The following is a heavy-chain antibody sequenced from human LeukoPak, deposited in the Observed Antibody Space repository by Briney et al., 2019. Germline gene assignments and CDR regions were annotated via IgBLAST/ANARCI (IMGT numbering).Heavy chain of an antibody. CDR3: AEVARMGY. CDR2: INHSGST. D-gene: IGHD5-12*01. CDR1: GGSFSGYY. Sequence: SETLSLTCAVYGGSFSGYYWSWIRQPPGKGLEWIGEINHSGSTNYNPSLKSRVTISVDTSKDQFSLKLSSVTAADTAVYHCAEVARMGYWGQGTLVTVSS. V-gene: IGHV4-34*01. J-gene: IGHJ4*02.